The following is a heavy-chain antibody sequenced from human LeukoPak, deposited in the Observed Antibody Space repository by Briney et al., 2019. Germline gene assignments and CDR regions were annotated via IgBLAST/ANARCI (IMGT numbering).Heavy chain of an antibody. J-gene: IGHJ6*03. CDR1: GGTFSSYT. Sequence: ASVKVSCKASGGTFSSYTISWVRQAPGQGLEWMGGIIPILGTANYAQKFQGRVTITADESTSTAYMELSSLRSEDTAVYYCARGNDGSGSPSYYFYYMDVWGKGTTVTISS. CDR3: ARGNDGSGSPSYYFYYMDV. CDR2: IIPILGTA. V-gene: IGHV1-69*13. D-gene: IGHD3-10*01.